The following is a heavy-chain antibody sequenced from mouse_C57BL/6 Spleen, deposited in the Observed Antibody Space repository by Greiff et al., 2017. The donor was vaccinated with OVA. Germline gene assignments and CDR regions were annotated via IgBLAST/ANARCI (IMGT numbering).Heavy chain of an antibody. V-gene: IGHV1-18*01. CDR2: INPNNGGT. CDR3: ARGAYDVYLWAMDY. D-gene: IGHD2-3*01. J-gene: IGHJ4*01. CDR1: GYTFTDYN. Sequence: VQLQQSGPELVKPGASVKIPCKASGYTFTDYNMDWVKQSHGKSLEWIGDINPNNGGTIYNQKFKGKATLTVDKSSSTAYMELRSLTSEDTAVYYCARGAYDVYLWAMDYWGQGTSVTVSS.